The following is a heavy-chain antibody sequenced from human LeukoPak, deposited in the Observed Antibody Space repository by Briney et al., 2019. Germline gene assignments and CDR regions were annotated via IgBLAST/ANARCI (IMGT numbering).Heavy chain of an antibody. J-gene: IGHJ6*02. CDR3: ARAYDSSGYYYYYGMDV. Sequence: SETLSLTCAVYGGSFSGYYWSWIRQPPGKGLEWIGEINHSGSTNYNPSLKSRVTISVDTSKNQFSLKLSSVTAADTAVYYCARAYDSSGYYYYYGMDVWGQGTTVTVSS. D-gene: IGHD3-22*01. V-gene: IGHV4-34*01. CDR2: INHSGST. CDR1: GGSFSGYY.